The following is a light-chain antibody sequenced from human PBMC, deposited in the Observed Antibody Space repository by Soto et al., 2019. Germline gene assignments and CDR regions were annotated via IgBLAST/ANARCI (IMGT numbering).Light chain of an antibody. J-gene: IGKJ5*01. CDR3: QQRYTTPSIT. Sequence: DIQMTQSPSTLPASVGYRVTITCRSSQSISNWLAWYQQKPGTAPKLLIYHASTLESGVPPRFSGSGSGTEFTITISSMQPYDFATYYCQQRYTTPSITLGQGARLEIK. CDR2: HAS. CDR1: QSISNW. V-gene: IGKV1-5*01.